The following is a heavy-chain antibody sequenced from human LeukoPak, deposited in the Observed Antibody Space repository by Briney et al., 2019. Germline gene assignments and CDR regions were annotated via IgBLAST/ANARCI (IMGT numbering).Heavy chain of an antibody. CDR1: GGSISSYY. J-gene: IGHJ6*03. D-gene: IGHD5-18*01. V-gene: IGHV4-4*09. Sequence: PSETLSLTCTVSGGSISSYYWSWIRQPPGKGLEWIGYIYTSGSTNYNPSLKSRVTISVDTSKNQFSLKLSSVTAADTAVYYCARSVDTARVRGARYMDVWGKGTTVTVSS. CDR3: ARSVDTARVRGARYMDV. CDR2: IYTSGST.